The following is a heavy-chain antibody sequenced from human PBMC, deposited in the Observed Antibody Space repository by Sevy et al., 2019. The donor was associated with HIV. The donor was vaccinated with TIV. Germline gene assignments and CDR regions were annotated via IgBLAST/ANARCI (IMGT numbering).Heavy chain of an antibody. CDR1: GFTFSKYS. D-gene: IGHD2-15*01. CDR2: LSFGCGEI. J-gene: IGHJ4*02. V-gene: IGHV3-23*01. CDR3: ARDWWTKPHDN. Sequence: GGCLRLYCAASGFTFSKYSMSWVRQPPGKGLECVSTLSFGCGEIKYADSVKGRFTISRDNSKSSVYLQMNNLRPEDTAVYYCARDWWTKPHDNWGQGTLVTVSS.